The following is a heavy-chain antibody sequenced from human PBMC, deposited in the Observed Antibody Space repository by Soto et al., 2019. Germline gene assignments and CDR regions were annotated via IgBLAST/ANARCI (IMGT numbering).Heavy chain of an antibody. CDR3: AKDQRGFLEWLLPQHYYYYYGMDV. J-gene: IGHJ6*02. D-gene: IGHD3-3*01. Sequence: GGSLRLSCAASGFTFGSYGMHWVRQAPGKGLEWVAVISYDGSNKYYADSVKGRFTISRDNSKNTLYLQMNSLRAEDTAVYYCAKDQRGFLEWLLPQHYYYYYGMDVWGQGTTVTVSS. V-gene: IGHV3-30*18. CDR1: GFTFGSYG. CDR2: ISYDGSNK.